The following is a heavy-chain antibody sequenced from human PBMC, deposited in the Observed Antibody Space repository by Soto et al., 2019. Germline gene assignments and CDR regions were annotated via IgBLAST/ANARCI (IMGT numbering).Heavy chain of an antibody. D-gene: IGHD1-26*01. CDR3: VRGILVGARPNDAFDI. J-gene: IGHJ3*02. Sequence: QVQLVQSEAEVKKPGSSVKVSCKASGGTFSSYAISWVRQAPGQGLEWMGGIIPIFGTANYAQKFQGRVTITADESTSTAYMELSSLRSEDTAVYYCVRGILVGARPNDAFDIWGQGTMVTVSS. CDR1: GGTFSSYA. CDR2: IIPIFGTA. V-gene: IGHV1-69*01.